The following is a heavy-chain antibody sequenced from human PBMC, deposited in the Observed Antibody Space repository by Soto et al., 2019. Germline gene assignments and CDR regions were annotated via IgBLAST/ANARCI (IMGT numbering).Heavy chain of an antibody. CDR3: ARVRCSGGSCRDAYDI. Sequence: EVQLVESGGGLVQPGGSQRLSCAASGFTFSTYWMHWVRQAPGKGLVWVSRINSDGSSTSYADSVKGRFTISRDSAKNTLYLQMNSLRAEDTAMYYCARVRCSGGSCRDAYDIWGQGTMVTVSS. J-gene: IGHJ3*02. CDR1: GFTFSTYW. V-gene: IGHV3-74*01. CDR2: INSDGSST. D-gene: IGHD2-15*01.